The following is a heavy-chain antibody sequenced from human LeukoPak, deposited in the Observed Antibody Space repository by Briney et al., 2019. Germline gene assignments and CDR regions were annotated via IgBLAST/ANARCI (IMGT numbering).Heavy chain of an antibody. CDR3: ARGTQYSGHDYHYFDF. J-gene: IGHJ4*02. CDR2: INSEARST. D-gene: IGHD5-12*01. V-gene: IGHV3-74*01. Sequence: GSLRLSCAASGFTFRSYWMHWVRQAPGEALVWVSLINSEARSTIYEDSVKGRFSISRDNAKNTLYLQMNSLRAEDTAVYYCARGTQYSGHDYHYFDFWGQGTLVTVSS. CDR1: GFTFRSYW.